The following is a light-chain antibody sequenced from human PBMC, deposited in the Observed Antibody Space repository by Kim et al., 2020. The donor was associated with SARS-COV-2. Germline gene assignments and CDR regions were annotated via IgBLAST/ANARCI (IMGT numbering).Light chain of an antibody. CDR2: RVS. CDR3: MQGTHWPYT. Sequence: DVVMTQSPLSLPVTLGQPASISCTSTQTLVYSDGETYLNWFQQRPGQSPRRLIYRVSDRDSGVPDRFSGSGSGTAFTLKISRVEAEDFAIYYCMQGTHWPYTFGQGTKLEI. CDR1: QTLVYSDGETY. J-gene: IGKJ2*01. V-gene: IGKV2-30*01.